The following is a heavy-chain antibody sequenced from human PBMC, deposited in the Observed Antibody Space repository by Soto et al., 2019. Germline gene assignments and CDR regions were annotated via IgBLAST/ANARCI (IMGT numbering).Heavy chain of an antibody. CDR2: ISYDGSNK. Sequence: QVQLVESGGGVVQPGRSLRLSCAASGFTFSSYAMHWVRQAPGKGLEWVAVISYDGSNKYYADSVKGRFTISRDNCKNTLYLQMNSLRAEDTAVYYCARDQERVQLWFQGGYYGMDVWGQGTTVTVSS. CDR1: GFTFSSYA. V-gene: IGHV3-30-3*01. D-gene: IGHD5-18*01. CDR3: ARDQERVQLWFQGGYYGMDV. J-gene: IGHJ6*02.